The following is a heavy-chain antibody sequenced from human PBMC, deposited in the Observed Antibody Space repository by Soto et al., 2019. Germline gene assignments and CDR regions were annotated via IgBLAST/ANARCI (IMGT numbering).Heavy chain of an antibody. CDR1: GGSISSYY. V-gene: IGHV4-59*01. CDR3: ARGITIFGVLNWFHP. J-gene: IGHJ5*02. Sequence: PSETLSLTCTVSGGSISSYYWSWIRQPPGKGLEWIGYVYYSGSTNYNPSLKSRVTISVDTSKNQFSLKLSSVTAADTAVYYCARGITIFGVLNWFHPWGQGTPVTVSS. D-gene: IGHD3-3*01. CDR2: VYYSGST.